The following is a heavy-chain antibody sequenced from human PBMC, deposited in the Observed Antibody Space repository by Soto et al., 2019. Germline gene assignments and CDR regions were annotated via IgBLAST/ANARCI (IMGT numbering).Heavy chain of an antibody. CDR2: IWYDGSNK. D-gene: IGHD3-22*01. CDR1: GFTFSSYG. CDR3: ARARIPTYYYDSSGSEGAFDY. V-gene: IGHV3-33*01. Sequence: QVQLVESGGGVVQPGRSLRLSCAASGFTFSSYGMHWVRQAPGKGLEWVAVIWYDGSNKYYADSVKGRFTISRDNSKNTLYLHMNSLRAEDTAVYYCARARIPTYYYDSSGSEGAFDYWGQGCLVTVST. J-gene: IGHJ4*02.